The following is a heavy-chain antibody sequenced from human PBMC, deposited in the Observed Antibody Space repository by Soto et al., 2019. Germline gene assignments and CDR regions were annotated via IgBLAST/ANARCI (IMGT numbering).Heavy chain of an antibody. CDR2: ISGSGGST. V-gene: IGHV3-23*01. J-gene: IGHJ4*02. CDR3: VRYSWNDENFDY. Sequence: EVQLLDSGGGLVQPGGSLRLSCAASGFTFSSYAMSWVRQAPGKGLEWVSAISGSGGSTYYADSVKGRFAISRDNSKNTVYLQMNSLRAEDTAVCYCVRYSWNDENFDYWGQGTLFTVSS. D-gene: IGHD1-20*01. CDR1: GFTFSSYA.